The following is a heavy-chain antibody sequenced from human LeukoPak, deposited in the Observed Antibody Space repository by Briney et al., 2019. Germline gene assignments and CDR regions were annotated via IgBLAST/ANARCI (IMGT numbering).Heavy chain of an antibody. CDR2: ITGSSSYV. CDR1: GFTFSTFS. J-gene: IGHJ3*02. Sequence: GGSLRLSCAASGFTFSTFSMNWVRQAPGKGLQWVSSITGSSSYVYYAGSVRGRFTISRDNAKSSLYLEMNGLRAEDTALYYCAREAVVSGKDDASDIWGQGTMVTVSS. CDR3: AREAVVSGKDDASDI. D-gene: IGHD2/OR15-2a*01. V-gene: IGHV3-21*06.